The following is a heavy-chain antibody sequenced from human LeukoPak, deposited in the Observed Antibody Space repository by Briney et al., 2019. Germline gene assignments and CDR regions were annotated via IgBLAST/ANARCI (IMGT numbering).Heavy chain of an antibody. CDR2: INDNNGKT. D-gene: IGHD3-16*02. J-gene: IGHJ4*02. Sequence: ASETVSHKSSVYNFNICSIAWVRQAPRQGRGGGGGINDNNGKTHYTQNLRERVTITTDTATNTAYLELRGHKCDDRAMYYCSRDSTFGAVVDFNFWGQGTLVTVSS. V-gene: IGHV1-18*01. CDR1: VYNFNICS. CDR3: SRDSTFGAVVDFNF.